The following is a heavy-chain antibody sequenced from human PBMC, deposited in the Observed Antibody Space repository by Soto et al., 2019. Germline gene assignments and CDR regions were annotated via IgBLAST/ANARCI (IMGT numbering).Heavy chain of an antibody. V-gene: IGHV3-7*03. CDR1: GFTFSNYW. D-gene: IGHD3-22*01. CDR3: ARDRDSSGYFGLDY. J-gene: IGHJ4*02. Sequence: GGSLRLSCAASGFTFSNYWMSWVRQAPGKGLEWVANIKQDGSGKYYVDSVKGRFTISRDNAKNSLYLQMNSLRAEDTAVYYCARDRDSSGYFGLDYWGQGTLVTVSS. CDR2: IKQDGSGK.